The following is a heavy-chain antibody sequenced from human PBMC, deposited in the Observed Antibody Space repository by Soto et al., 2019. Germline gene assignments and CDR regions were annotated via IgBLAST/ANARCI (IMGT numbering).Heavy chain of an antibody. J-gene: IGHJ6*02. CDR2: ISGSGGST. V-gene: IGHV3-23*01. CDR3: AKDGPIDHYYYYGMDV. CDR1: GFTFSSYA. Sequence: GGSLRLSCAASGFTFSSYAMSWVRQAPGKGLEWVSAISGSGGSTYYADSVKGRFTISRDNSKNTLYLQMNSLRAEDTAVYYCAKDGPIDHYYYYGMDVWGQGTKVTVS.